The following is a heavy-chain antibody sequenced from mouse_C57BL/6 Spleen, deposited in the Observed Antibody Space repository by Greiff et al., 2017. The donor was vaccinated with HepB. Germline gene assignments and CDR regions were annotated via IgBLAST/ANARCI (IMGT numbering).Heavy chain of an antibody. Sequence: DVQLVESGGGLVQPGGSLSLSCAASGFTFTDYYMSWVRQPPGKALEWLGFIRNKANGYTTEYSASVKGRFTISRDNSQSILYLQMNALRAEDSATYYCARIPYYYGSSPWFAYWGQGTLVTVSA. CDR3: ARIPYYYGSSPWFAY. CDR2: IRNKANGYTT. D-gene: IGHD1-1*01. V-gene: IGHV7-3*01. CDR1: GFTFTDYY. J-gene: IGHJ3*01.